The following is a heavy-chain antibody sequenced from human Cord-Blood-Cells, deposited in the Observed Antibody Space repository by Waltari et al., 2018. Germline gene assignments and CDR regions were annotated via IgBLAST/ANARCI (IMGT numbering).Heavy chain of an antibody. J-gene: IGHJ3*02. CDR1: GGSFSGYY. CDR2: INHSGST. D-gene: IGHD2-2*01. V-gene: IGHV4-34*01. Sequence: QVQLQQWGAGLLKPSETLSLTCAVYGGSFSGYYWSWIRQPPGKGLEWIGEINHSGSTNYNPSLKSRVTISVDTSKNQFSLKLSSVTAADTAVYYCARGYCSSTSCYKDAVDIWGQGTMVTVSS. CDR3: ARGYCSSTSCYKDAVDI.